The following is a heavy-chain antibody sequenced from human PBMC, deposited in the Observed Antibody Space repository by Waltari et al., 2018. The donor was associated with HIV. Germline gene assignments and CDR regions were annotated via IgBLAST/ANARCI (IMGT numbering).Heavy chain of an antibody. CDR2: ISPSGHPL. D-gene: IGHD3-3*01. CDR1: GFIFGDYY. CDR3: VRSAKDPTGHYPSLFHFDV. J-gene: IGHJ2*01. Sequence: QVQLVESGGGLVKPGGSLRLSCVASGFIFGDYYMAWIRQSPGKGLEWISYISPSGHPLNYAAAVNGRFTISRDNSEKSVTLQMDSLTADDSALYYCVRSAKDPTGHYPSLFHFDVWGRGSLVTVSS. V-gene: IGHV3-11*04.